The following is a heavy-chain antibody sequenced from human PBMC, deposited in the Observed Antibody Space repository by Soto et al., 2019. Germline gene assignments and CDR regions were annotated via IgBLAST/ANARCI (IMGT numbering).Heavy chain of an antibody. CDR1: GFALTTSVVG. CDR2: IYWNDDT. J-gene: IGHJ3*01. CDR3: ARRLTVVPLAFDL. D-gene: IGHD3-10*01. Sequence: GRTLVTPTQTLTMATPSSGFALTTSVVGAGGIRQPPGKALEWLALIYWNDDTRYSPSLKNRVTITTDTSKNQVVLTMTDMDPVDTATYYCARRLTVVPLAFDLWGQGTMVTVS. V-gene: IGHV2-5*01.